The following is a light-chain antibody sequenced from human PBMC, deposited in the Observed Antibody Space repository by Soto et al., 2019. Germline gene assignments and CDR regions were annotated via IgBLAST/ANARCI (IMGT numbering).Light chain of an antibody. J-gene: IGKJ4*01. Sequence: DIQMTQSPSTLSASVGDRVTITCRASQSISTWLAWYQQKPGKAPKLLIYKASNLEGGVPSRFSGSGSGTEFTITISGLQTDDFATYYCQQYNAYPLTFGGGTTVEIK. CDR1: QSISTW. CDR2: KAS. V-gene: IGKV1-5*03. CDR3: QQYNAYPLT.